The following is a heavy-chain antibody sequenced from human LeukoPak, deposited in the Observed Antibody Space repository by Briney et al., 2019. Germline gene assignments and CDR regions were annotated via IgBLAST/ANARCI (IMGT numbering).Heavy chain of an antibody. CDR2: ISGSGGST. D-gene: IGHD2-2*01. CDR1: GFTFSSYA. Sequence: GGPLRLSCAASGFTFSSYAMSWVRQAPGKGLEWVSAISGSGGSTYYADSVKGRFTISRDNSKNTLYLQMNSLRAEDTAVYYCAKPRDIVVVPAASFDYWGQGTLVTVSS. V-gene: IGHV3-23*01. J-gene: IGHJ4*02. CDR3: AKPRDIVVVPAASFDY.